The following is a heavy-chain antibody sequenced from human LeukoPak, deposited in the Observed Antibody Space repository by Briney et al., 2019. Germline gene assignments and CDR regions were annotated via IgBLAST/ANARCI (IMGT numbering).Heavy chain of an antibody. D-gene: IGHD2-2*01. Sequence: GRSLRLSCAASGFTFSSYAMHWVRQAPGKGLEWVAVISYDGNNEYYADPVKGRFTISRDNSKNTLYLQMNSLRAKDTAVYYCARAPCRRTGTSCYYIFDYWGQGTLVTVSS. CDR1: GFTFSSYA. V-gene: IGHV3-30-3*01. J-gene: IGHJ4*02. CDR2: ISYDGNNE. CDR3: ARAPCRRTGTSCYYIFDY.